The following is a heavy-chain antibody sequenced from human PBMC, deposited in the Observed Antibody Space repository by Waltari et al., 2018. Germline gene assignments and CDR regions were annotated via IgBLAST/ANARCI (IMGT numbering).Heavy chain of an antibody. D-gene: IGHD6-13*01. CDR2: INPNSGGT. CDR1: GYTSTGYY. CDR3: ARGYSTPDYYYYMDV. Sequence: QVQLVQYGAEVKQPGASVKVSSTASGYTSTGYYTHWVRQAPGQGLEWMGWINPNSGGTNYAQKFQGRVTMTRDTSISTAYMELSRLRSDDTAVYYCARGYSTPDYYYYMDVWGKGTTVTVSS. V-gene: IGHV1-2*02. J-gene: IGHJ6*03.